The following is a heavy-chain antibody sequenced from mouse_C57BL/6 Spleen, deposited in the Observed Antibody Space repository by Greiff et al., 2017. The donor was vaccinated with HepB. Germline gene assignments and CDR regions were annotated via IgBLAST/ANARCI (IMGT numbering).Heavy chain of an antibody. CDR3: ARRESNYYFDY. V-gene: IGHV5-6*02. CDR2: ISSGGSYT. Sequence: VMLVESGGDLVKPGGSLKLSCAASGFTFSSYGMSWVRQTPDKRLEWVATISSGGSYTYYPDSVKGRFTISRDNAKNTLYLQMSSLKSEDTAMYYCARRESNYYFDYWGQGTTLTVSS. D-gene: IGHD2-5*01. CDR1: GFTFSSYG. J-gene: IGHJ2*01.